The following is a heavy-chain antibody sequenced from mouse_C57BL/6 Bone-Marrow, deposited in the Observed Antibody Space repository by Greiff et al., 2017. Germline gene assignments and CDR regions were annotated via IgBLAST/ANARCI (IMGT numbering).Heavy chain of an antibody. Sequence: DVHLVESGGGLVKPGGSLKLSCAASGFTFSSYAMSWVRQTPEKRLEWVATISDGGSYTYYPDNVKGRFTISRDNAKNNLYLQMSHLKSEDTAMYYCAREEENGSRRFAYWGQGTLVTVSA. CDR2: ISDGGSYT. CDR1: GFTFSSYA. J-gene: IGHJ3*01. V-gene: IGHV5-4*01. CDR3: AREEENGSRRFAY. D-gene: IGHD1-1*01.